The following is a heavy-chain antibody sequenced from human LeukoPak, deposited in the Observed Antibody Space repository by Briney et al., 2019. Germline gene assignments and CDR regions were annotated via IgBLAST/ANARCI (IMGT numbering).Heavy chain of an antibody. CDR1: GGTFSSYA. D-gene: IGHD3-10*01. J-gene: IGHJ5*02. V-gene: IGHV1-69*13. CDR3: ARDPPADYLATKAIGWFDP. Sequence: SVKVSCKASGGTFSSYAISWVRQAPGQGLEWMGGIIPIFGTANYAQKFQGRVTITADESTSTAYMELSSLRSEDTAVYYCARDPPADYLATKAIGWFDPWGQGTLVTVSS. CDR2: IIPIFGTA.